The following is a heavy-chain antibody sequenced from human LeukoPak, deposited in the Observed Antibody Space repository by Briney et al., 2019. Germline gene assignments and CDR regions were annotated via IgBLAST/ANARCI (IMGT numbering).Heavy chain of an antibody. V-gene: IGHV4-38-2*02. CDR2: INHSGRT. CDR3: ARESSAVAHTMMRDWLDP. J-gene: IGHJ5*02. CDR1: GCSINFGHL. Sequence: SETLSLTCDVSGCSINFGHLWGWIRQPPGKGLEWIASINHSGRTYYTPSLKSRVTISVDTLKNQFSLKVTSVTAEDTAMYFCARESSAVAHTMMRDWLDPWGQGTLVTVSS. D-gene: IGHD3-22*01.